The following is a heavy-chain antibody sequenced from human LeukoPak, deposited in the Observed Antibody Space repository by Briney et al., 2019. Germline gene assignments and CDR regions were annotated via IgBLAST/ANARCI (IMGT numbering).Heavy chain of an antibody. D-gene: IGHD1-26*01. V-gene: IGHV1-24*01. J-gene: IGHJ4*02. Sequence: ASVKVSCKVSGYTLTELSMHWVRQAPGKGLEWMGGFDPEDGETIYAQKFQGRVTMTEDTSTDTAYIELSSLRSEDTAVYYCATWELIKGYYFDYWGQGTLVTVSS. CDR3: ATWELIKGYYFDY. CDR1: GYTLTELS. CDR2: FDPEDGET.